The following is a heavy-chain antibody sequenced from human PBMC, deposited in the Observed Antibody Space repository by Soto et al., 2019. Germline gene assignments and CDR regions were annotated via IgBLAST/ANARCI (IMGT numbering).Heavy chain of an antibody. CDR2: IYYSGST. Sequence: QLQLQESGPGLVKPSETLSLTCTVSGGSISSSSYYWGWIRQPPGEGLEWIGSIYYSGSTYYNPSLKSRVTISVDTSKNQFSLKLSSVTAADTAVYYCATRSYYDILTGYSHFDYWGQGTLVTVSS. J-gene: IGHJ4*02. D-gene: IGHD3-9*01. CDR1: GGSISSSSYY. V-gene: IGHV4-39*01. CDR3: ATRSYYDILTGYSHFDY.